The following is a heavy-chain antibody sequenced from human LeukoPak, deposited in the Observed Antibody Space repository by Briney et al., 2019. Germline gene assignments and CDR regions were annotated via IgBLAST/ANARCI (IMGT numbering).Heavy chain of an antibody. CDR3: ARAGSSGYDYFAY. CDR1: GFPFSDYY. CDR2: ISSSTSYT. D-gene: IGHD5-12*01. J-gene: IGHJ4*02. V-gene: IGHV3-11*06. Sequence: GGSLRLSCAASGFPFSDYYMSWIRQAPGKGLEWVSYISSSTSYTNYADSVKGRFTISRDNANNSLHLQMNSLRVEDTAVYYCARAGSSGYDYFAYWGQGTLVTVSS.